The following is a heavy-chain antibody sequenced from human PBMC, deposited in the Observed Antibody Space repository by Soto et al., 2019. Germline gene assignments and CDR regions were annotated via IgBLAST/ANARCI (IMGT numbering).Heavy chain of an antibody. CDR2: MNPNSGNT. Sequence: ASVKVSCKASGYTFTSYDINWVRQATGQGLEWMGWMNPNSGNTGYAQKFQGRVTMTRSTSISTAYMELSSLRSEDTAVYYCARGSPGYCGGDCYFDIWAQGTLVTVSS. CDR3: ARGSPGYCGGDCYFDI. J-gene: IGHJ4*02. D-gene: IGHD2-21*01. V-gene: IGHV1-8*01. CDR1: GYTFTSYD.